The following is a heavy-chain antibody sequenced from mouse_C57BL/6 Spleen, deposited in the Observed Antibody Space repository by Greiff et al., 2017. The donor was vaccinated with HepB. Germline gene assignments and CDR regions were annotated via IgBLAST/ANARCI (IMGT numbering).Heavy chain of an antibody. V-gene: IGHV1-59*01. J-gene: IGHJ4*01. CDR2: IDPSDSYT. D-gene: IGHD6-1*01. CDR3: ARRVPSMDY. CDR1: GYTFTSYW. Sequence: VQLQQPGAELVRPGTSVKLSCKASGYTFTSYWMHWVKQRPGQGLEWIGVIDPSDSYTNYNQKFKGKATLTVDTSSSTAYMQLSSLTSEDSAVYYCARRVPSMDYWGQGTSVTVSS.